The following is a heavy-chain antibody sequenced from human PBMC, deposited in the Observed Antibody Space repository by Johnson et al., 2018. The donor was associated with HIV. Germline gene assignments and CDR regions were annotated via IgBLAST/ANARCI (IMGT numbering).Heavy chain of an antibody. CDR3: ARGERGWLPTGAFDI. V-gene: IGHV3-53*01. D-gene: IGHD5-24*01. J-gene: IGHJ3*02. CDR1: GFTVSSNY. Sequence: VQLVESGGGLIQPGGSLRLSCAASGFTVSSNYMSWVRQAPGKGLEWVSVIYSGGSTYYADSVKGRFTISRDNSKNTLYLQMNSLRAEDTAVYYCARGERGWLPTGAFDIWGQGTMVTVSS. CDR2: IYSGGST.